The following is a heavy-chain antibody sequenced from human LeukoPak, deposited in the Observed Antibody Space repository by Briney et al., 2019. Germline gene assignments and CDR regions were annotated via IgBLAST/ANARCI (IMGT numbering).Heavy chain of an antibody. CDR3: ARCSMWLRLEDYYYYMDV. D-gene: IGHD5-12*01. CDR2: ISSSGSTI. CDR1: GFTFSSYE. V-gene: IGHV3-48*03. Sequence: GGSLRLSCAASGFTFSSYEMNWVRQAPGKGLEWVSYISSSGSTIYYADSVKGRFTISRDNAKNSLYLQMNSLRAEDTAVYYCARCSMWLRLEDYYYYMDVWGKGTTVTISS. J-gene: IGHJ6*03.